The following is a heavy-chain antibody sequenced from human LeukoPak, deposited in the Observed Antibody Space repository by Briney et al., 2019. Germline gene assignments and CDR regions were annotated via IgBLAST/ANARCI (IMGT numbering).Heavy chain of an antibody. CDR2: VTPRSGST. V-gene: IGHV1-46*01. CDR1: GYTFTSYY. J-gene: IGHJ4*02. D-gene: IGHD6-13*01. CDR3: ARAYGSTWGYFDY. Sequence: GASVKVSCKASGYTFTSYYMLWVRQAPGQGLEWMGMVTPRSGSTTYAQKFQGRVTMTRDTSTNTVYMELSSLRSEDTAVYYCARAYGSTWGYFDYWGQGTLVTVSS.